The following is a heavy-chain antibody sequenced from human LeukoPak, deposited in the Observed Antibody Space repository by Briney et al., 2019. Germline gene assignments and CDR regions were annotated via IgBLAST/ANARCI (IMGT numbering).Heavy chain of an antibody. D-gene: IGHD5-12*01. CDR1: GFTFSSYA. CDR3: AKDLRGYSGYDLKDY. CDR2: ISGSGGST. Sequence: GGSLRLSCAASGFTFSSYAMSWVRQAPGKGLEWVSAISGSGGSTYYVDSVKGPFTISRDNSKNTLYLQMNSLRAEDTAVYYCAKDLRGYSGYDLKDYWGQGTLVTVSS. V-gene: IGHV3-23*01. J-gene: IGHJ4*02.